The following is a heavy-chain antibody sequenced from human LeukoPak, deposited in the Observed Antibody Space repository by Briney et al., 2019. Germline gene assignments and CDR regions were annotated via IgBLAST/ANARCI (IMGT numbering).Heavy chain of an antibody. J-gene: IGHJ3*02. Sequence: PGGSLRLSCAAPGFTFDDYAMHWVRHAPGKGLEWVSGISWNSGSIVYADSVKGRFTISRDNAKNSLYLQMNSLRAEDMALYYCASQKLGYCSGGSCYGDAFDIWGQGIMVTVSS. V-gene: IGHV3-9*03. CDR2: ISWNSGSI. CDR1: GFTFDDYA. D-gene: IGHD2-15*01. CDR3: ASQKLGYCSGGSCYGDAFDI.